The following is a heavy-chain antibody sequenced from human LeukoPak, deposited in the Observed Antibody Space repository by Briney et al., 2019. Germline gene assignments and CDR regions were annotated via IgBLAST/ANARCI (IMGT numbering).Heavy chain of an antibody. CDR2: FYASGTT. D-gene: IGHD1-26*01. CDR3: ARTAILGALVRTTYYFDH. V-gene: IGHV4-4*07. Sequence: SETLSLICTVSGGSIVSHYWNWIRQPAGRGLEWIGRFYASGTTNTSPSLKSRVTMSVDTSKNQFSLKLSSVTAADTAVYYCARTAILGALVRTTYYFDHWGQGTLVTVSS. CDR1: GGSIVSHY. J-gene: IGHJ4*02.